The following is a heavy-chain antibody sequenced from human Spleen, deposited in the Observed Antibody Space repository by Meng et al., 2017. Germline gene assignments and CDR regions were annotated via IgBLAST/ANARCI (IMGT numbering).Heavy chain of an antibody. CDR1: GYTFSGYY. Sequence: ASVKVSCKASGYTFSGYYVHWVRQAPGQGLEWLGRIKTDSGRTNFALKFQGRVTLTRDTSTSTAYMEVRRLNPDDTAVYYCARGENYSYGPDYWGQGTLVTVSS. CDR3: ARGENYSYGPDY. CDR2: IKTDSGRT. V-gene: IGHV1-2*06. D-gene: IGHD5-18*01. J-gene: IGHJ4*02.